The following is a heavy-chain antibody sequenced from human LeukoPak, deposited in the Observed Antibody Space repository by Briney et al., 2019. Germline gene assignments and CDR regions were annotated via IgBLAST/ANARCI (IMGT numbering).Heavy chain of an antibody. CDR2: INWNGDII. CDR1: GFIFDNYA. CDR3: AKDGVSVFGVIISFDF. D-gene: IGHD3-3*01. Sequence: GRSLRLSCAVSGFIFDNYAMHWVRQAPGKGLERVSGINWNGDIIGYADSVKGRFTISRDNAKNSLYLQMSSLRAEDTAFYYCAKDGVSVFGVIISFDFWGQGTLVTVSS. V-gene: IGHV3-9*01. J-gene: IGHJ4*02.